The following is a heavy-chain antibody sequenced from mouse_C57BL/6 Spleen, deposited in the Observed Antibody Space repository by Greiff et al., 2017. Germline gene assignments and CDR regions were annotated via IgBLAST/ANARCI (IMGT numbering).Heavy chain of an antibody. J-gene: IGHJ3*01. V-gene: IGHV1-61*01. CDR1: GYTFTSYW. CDR3: ARSPDYGDWFAY. Sequence: QVQLQQPGAELVRPGSSVKLSCKASGYTFTSYWMDWVKQRPGQGLEWIGNIYPSDSETHYNQKFKDKAKLTVDKSSSTAYMQLSSLTSEDSAVYDCARSPDYGDWFAYWGQGTLVTVSA. CDR2: IYPSDSET. D-gene: IGHD2-4*01.